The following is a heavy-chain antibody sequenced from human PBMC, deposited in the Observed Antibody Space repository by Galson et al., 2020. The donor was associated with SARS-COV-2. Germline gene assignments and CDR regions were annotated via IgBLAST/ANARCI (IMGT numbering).Heavy chain of an antibody. CDR1: GASISITGF. D-gene: IGHD1-26*01. CDR3: ARRPSAVGATRGAFDI. V-gene: IGHV4-39*01. Sequence: ETSETLSLTCTVSGASISITGFWAWIRQSPGKGLEWLGTPYYTGTTYYNPSLKSRVSISVDTSKNQLSLKLTSVTAADTAVYYCARRPSAVGATRGAFDIWGQGTMVTVSS. J-gene: IGHJ3*02. CDR2: PYYTGTT.